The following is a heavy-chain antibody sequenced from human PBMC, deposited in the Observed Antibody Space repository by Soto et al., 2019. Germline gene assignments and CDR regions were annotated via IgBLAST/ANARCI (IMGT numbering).Heavy chain of an antibody. J-gene: IGHJ4*02. Sequence: SETLSLTCAVYGGSFSGYYWSWIRQPPGKGLEWIGEINHSGSTNYNPSLKSRVTISVDTSKNQFSLKLSSVTAADTAVYYCARPRSTIFGVVRGFDYRGQGTLVTVSS. D-gene: IGHD3-3*01. CDR3: ARPRSTIFGVVRGFDY. CDR1: GGSFSGYY. CDR2: INHSGST. V-gene: IGHV4-34*01.